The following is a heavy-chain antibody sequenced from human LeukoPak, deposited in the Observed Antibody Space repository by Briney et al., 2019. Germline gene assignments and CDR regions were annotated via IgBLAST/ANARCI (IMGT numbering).Heavy chain of an antibody. CDR2: VSANDGNT. Sequence: VASVTVSCTASGYTFTSYGISWVRQAPGQGLEWMGWVSANDGNTDYPQKLQGRVTMTTDTSTSTAYMELRSLRSDDTAVYYCARESHVTREDYWGQGTLVTVSS. CDR1: GYTFTSYG. CDR3: ARESHVTREDY. V-gene: IGHV1-18*01. D-gene: IGHD3-10*01. J-gene: IGHJ4*02.